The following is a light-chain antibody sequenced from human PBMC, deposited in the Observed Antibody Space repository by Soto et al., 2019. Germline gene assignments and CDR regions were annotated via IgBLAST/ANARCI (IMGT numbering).Light chain of an antibody. CDR1: QTINSW. Sequence: DIQLTQSPYTLSASVGERVTLTCLASQTINSWLAWYQQKPGKAPKVLIFDASSLKTGVPSRFSGSGSGTEFTLTISNLQPDDFATYYCQQYDSYSSGPFGQGTKVDI. CDR3: QQYDSYSSGP. V-gene: IGKV1-5*01. J-gene: IGKJ1*01. CDR2: DAS.